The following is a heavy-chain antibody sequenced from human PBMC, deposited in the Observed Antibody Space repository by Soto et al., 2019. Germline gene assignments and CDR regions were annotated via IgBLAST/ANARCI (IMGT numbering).Heavy chain of an antibody. CDR2: TYYRSKWYN. CDR1: GDSVSSNSAA. J-gene: IGHJ5*02. V-gene: IGHV6-1*01. Sequence: PSQPLSLTCAISGDSVSSNSAAWNWIRQSPSRGLEWLGRTYYRSKWYNDYAVSVKSRITINPDTSKNQFSLQLNSVTPEDTAVYYCARGGGIAARQGWFDPWGQGTLVTVSS. D-gene: IGHD6-6*01. CDR3: ARGGGIAARQGWFDP.